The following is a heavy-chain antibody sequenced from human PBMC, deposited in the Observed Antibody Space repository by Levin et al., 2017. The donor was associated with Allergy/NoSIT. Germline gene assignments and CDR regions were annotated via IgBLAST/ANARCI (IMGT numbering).Heavy chain of an antibody. CDR3: AREIAARPRMWYYDYGMDV. J-gene: IGHJ6*02. D-gene: IGHD6-6*01. Sequence: SQTLSLTCTVSGGSISSYYWSWIRQPAGKGLEWIGRIYTSGSTNYNPSLKSRVTMSVDTSKNQFSLKLSSVTAADTAVYYCAREIAARPRMWYYDYGMDVWGQGTTVTVSS. CDR1: GGSISSYY. CDR2: IYTSGST. V-gene: IGHV4-4*07.